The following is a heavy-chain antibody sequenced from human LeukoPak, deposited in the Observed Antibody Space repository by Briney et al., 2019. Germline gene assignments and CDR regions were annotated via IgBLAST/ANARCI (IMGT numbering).Heavy chain of an antibody. V-gene: IGHV3-23*01. CDR3: AKAGYYYSMDV. J-gene: IGHJ6*03. CDR2: ISGSGGST. Sequence: GGSLRLSCAASEFNLNNFYMSWVRQAPGKRLEWVSLISGSGGSTYYADSVRGRFTISRDNSKNTLYLRMNSLRVEDTAAYYCAKAGYYYSMDVWGKGTTVTVSS. CDR1: EFNLNNFY.